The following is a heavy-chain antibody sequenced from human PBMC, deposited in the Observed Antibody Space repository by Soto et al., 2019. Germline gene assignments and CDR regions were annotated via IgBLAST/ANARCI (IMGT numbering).Heavy chain of an antibody. V-gene: IGHV3-30*03. CDR1: GFTFSSYG. J-gene: IGHJ3*02. Sequence: SLRLSCAASGFTFSSYGIHWVRQAPGKGLEWVAVISYDGSNKYYADSVKGRFTISRDNSKNTLYLQMNSLRAGDTAVYYCARMNRGYCSSTSCAPGAFDIWGQGTMVTVSS. CDR2: ISYDGSNK. D-gene: IGHD2-2*01. CDR3: ARMNRGYCSSTSCAPGAFDI.